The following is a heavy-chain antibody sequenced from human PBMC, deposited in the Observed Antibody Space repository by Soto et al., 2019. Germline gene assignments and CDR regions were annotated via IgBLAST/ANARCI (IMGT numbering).Heavy chain of an antibody. CDR2: ISYDGSNK. CDR1: GFTFSSYG. V-gene: IGHV3-30*03. CDR3: ALEVVVVSSFDY. D-gene: IGHD3-22*01. Sequence: QVQLVESGGGVVQPGRSLRLSCAASGFTFSSYGMHWVRQAPGKGLEWVAVISYDGSNKYYADSVKGRFTISRDNSKNTLYLQMNSLRAEDTAVYYCALEVVVVSSFDYWGQGTLVTVSS. J-gene: IGHJ4*02.